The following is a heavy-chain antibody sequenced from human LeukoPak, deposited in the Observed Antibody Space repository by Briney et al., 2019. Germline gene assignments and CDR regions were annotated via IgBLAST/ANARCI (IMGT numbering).Heavy chain of an antibody. D-gene: IGHD2-2*01. V-gene: IGHV3-23*01. CDR3: AKDPRGYCSSTSCSSPFDY. CDR1: GFTFSSYA. J-gene: IGHJ4*02. Sequence: SGGSLRLSCAASGFTFSSYAMSWIRQAPGKGLEWVSATSGSGGSTYYADSVKGRFTISRDNSKNTLYLQMNSLRAEDTAVYYCAKDPRGYCSSTSCSSPFDYWGRGTLVTVSS. CDR2: TSGSGGST.